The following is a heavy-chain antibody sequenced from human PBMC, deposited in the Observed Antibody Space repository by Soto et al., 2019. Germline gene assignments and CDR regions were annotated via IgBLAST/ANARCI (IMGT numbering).Heavy chain of an antibody. V-gene: IGHV1-69*08. CDR2: IIPILGTG. CDR1: GGTFTTDT. D-gene: IGHD3-10*01. J-gene: IGHJ6*03. Sequence: QVQLVQSGPEVKKSGSSVTVSCKLSGGTFTTDTISWLRRAPGQGLEWMGRIIPILGTGNYAQKFQGRVTTTENKSTTTAYMALSRLTSEDTAVYYCEREEGSYNMGTFPFYYLDVWGNGTTVTVSS. CDR3: EREEGSYNMGTFPFYYLDV.